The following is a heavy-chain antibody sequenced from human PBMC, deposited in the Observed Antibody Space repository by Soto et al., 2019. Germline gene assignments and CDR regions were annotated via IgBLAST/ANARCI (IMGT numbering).Heavy chain of an antibody. V-gene: IGHV4-39*01. Sequence: SETLSLTCTVSGGSISSSSYYWGWIRQPPGKGLEWIGSIYYSGSTYYNPSLKSRVTISVDTSKNQFSLKLSSVTAADTAVYYCARHAGPQSYYYYGMDVWGQGTTVT. CDR1: GGSISSSSYY. J-gene: IGHJ6*02. CDR3: ARHAGPQSYYYYGMDV. CDR2: IYYSGST.